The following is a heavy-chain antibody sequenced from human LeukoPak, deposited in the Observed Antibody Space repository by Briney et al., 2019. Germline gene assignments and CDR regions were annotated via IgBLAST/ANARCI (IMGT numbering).Heavy chain of an antibody. J-gene: IGHJ4*02. CDR1: GFIFSSHG. V-gene: IGHV3-33*01. Sequence: GRSLRLSCAASGFIFSSHGMHWVRQAPGKGLEWVAVIWYDGSNKYYADSVKGRFTISRDNSKNTLYLQMDSLRGEDTAAYYCARDPVRDGYPYSFDYWGQGTLVTVSS. CDR2: IWYDGSNK. CDR3: ARDPVRDGYPYSFDY. D-gene: IGHD5-24*01.